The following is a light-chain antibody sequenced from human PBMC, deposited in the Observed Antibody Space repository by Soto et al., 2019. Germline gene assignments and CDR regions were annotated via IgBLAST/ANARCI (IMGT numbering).Light chain of an antibody. CDR1: TSNIGNNY. V-gene: IGLV1-51*01. J-gene: IGLJ1*01. CDR2: DNN. Sequence: QSVLTQPPSVSAAPGQKVTISCSGSTSNIGNNYVSWYQQLPGTAPKLLIYDNNKRPSGIPDRFSGSKSGTSATLGITGLQTGDEADYYCGTWDSSLSDAYVFGPGTKLTVL. CDR3: GTWDSSLSDAYV.